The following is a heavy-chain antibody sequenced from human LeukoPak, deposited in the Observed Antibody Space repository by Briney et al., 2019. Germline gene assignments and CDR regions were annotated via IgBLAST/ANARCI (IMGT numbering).Heavy chain of an antibody. CDR2: IYYSGST. CDR3: ARYITGKNWFDP. CDR1: GGSISSSSYY. Sequence: PSETLSLTCTVSGGSISSSSYYWSWIRQPPGKGLEWIGYIYYSGSTNYNPSLKSRVTISVDTSKNQFSLKLSSVTAADTAVYYCARYITGKNWFDPRGQGTLVTVSS. D-gene: IGHD1-20*01. V-gene: IGHV4-61*05. J-gene: IGHJ5*02.